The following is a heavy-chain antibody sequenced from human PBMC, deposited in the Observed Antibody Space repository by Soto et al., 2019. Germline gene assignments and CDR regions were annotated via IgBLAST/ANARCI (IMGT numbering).Heavy chain of an antibody. Sequence: GGSLRLSCTASGFTFGDYAMSWFRQAPGKGLEWVGFIRSKAYGGTTKNAASVKGRFTISRDDSKSIAYLQMKNLKTDDTAVYYCTREGLAGQQWLVRMFDYWGQGTLVTVSS. J-gene: IGHJ4*02. CDR1: GFTFGDYA. D-gene: IGHD6-19*01. CDR2: IRSKAYGGTT. V-gene: IGHV3-49*03. CDR3: TREGLAGQQWLVRMFDY.